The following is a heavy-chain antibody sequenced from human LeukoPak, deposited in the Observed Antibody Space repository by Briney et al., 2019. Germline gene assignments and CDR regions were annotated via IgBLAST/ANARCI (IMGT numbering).Heavy chain of an antibody. CDR3: ARTWYSGSYYSGALEDY. Sequence: PSETLSLTCTVSGGSISSSSYYWGWIRQPPGKGLEWIGSIYYSGSTYYNPSLKSRVTTSVDTSKNQFSLKLSSVTAADTAVYYCARTWYSGSYYSGALEDYWGQGTLVTVSS. D-gene: IGHD1-26*01. V-gene: IGHV4-39*01. CDR2: IYYSGST. CDR1: GGSISSSSYY. J-gene: IGHJ4*02.